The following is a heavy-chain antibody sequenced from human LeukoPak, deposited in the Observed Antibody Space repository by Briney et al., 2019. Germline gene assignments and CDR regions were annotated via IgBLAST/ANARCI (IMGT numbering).Heavy chain of an antibody. CDR3: ARGVDYAGPPRGDAFDI. J-gene: IGHJ3*02. D-gene: IGHD4-17*01. V-gene: IGHV4-30-2*01. CDR2: IYHSGST. CDR1: GGSISSGGYS. Sequence: SETLSLTCAVSGGSISSGGYSWRWIRQPPGKGLEWIAYIYHSGSTYYNPSLKSRVTISVYRSKNQFSLKLSSVTAADTAVYYCARGVDYAGPPRGDAFDIWGQGTMVTVSS.